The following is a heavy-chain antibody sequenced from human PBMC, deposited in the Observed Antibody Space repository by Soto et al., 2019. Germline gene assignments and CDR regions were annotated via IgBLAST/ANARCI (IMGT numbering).Heavy chain of an antibody. J-gene: IGHJ5*02. D-gene: IGHD3-10*01. V-gene: IGHV4-30-4*02. CDR2: IDYRGNT. CDR1: GYSINSADYY. Sequence: SDTLSLTCTVSGYSINSADYYWSWIRQPPGKGLEWIGSIDYRGNTYYNPSLKSRLTISLDTSKSQFSLRLSSVAAADTAVYYCASFGVSSKTWLDPWGLETLVT. CDR3: ASFGVSSKTWLDP.